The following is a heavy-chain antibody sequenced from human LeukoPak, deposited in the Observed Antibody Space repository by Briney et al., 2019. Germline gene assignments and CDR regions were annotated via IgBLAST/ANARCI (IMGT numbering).Heavy chain of an antibody. CDR1: GYTFTGYY. D-gene: IGHD5-12*01. J-gene: IGHJ4*02. Sequence: ASVKVSCKASGYTFTGYYMHWVRQAPGQGLEWMGWINPNSGGANYAQKFQGRVTMTRDTSISTAYMELSRLRSDDTAVYYCARNPRRGHKTYYFDYWGQGTLVTVSS. CDR2: INPNSGGA. CDR3: ARNPRRGHKTYYFDY. V-gene: IGHV1-2*02.